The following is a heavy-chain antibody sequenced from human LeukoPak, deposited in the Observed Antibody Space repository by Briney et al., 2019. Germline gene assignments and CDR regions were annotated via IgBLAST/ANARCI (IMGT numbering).Heavy chain of an antibody. Sequence: SSETLSLTCTVSGGSFSSYYWSWIRQPPGKGLEWIGYIYYSGSTNYNPSLKSRLTISVDTSKNQFSLKLSSVTAADTAVYYCARARLTYYYDSSGRYDAFDIWGQGTMVTVSS. J-gene: IGHJ3*02. V-gene: IGHV4-59*08. CDR3: ARARLTYYYDSSGRYDAFDI. D-gene: IGHD3-22*01. CDR1: GGSFSSYY. CDR2: IYYSGST.